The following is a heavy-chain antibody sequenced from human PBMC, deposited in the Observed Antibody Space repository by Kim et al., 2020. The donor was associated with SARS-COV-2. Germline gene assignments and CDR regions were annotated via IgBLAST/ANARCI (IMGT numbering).Heavy chain of an antibody. D-gene: IGHD5-12*01. Sequence: SVKVSCKASGGTFSSYAISWVRQAPGQGLEWMGGIIPIFGTANYAQKFQGRVTITADESTSTAYMELSSLRSEDTAVYYCARPGYSGYDNWFDPWGQGTLVTVSS. CDR1: GGTFSSYA. J-gene: IGHJ5*02. V-gene: IGHV1-69*13. CDR3: ARPGYSGYDNWFDP. CDR2: IIPIFGTA.